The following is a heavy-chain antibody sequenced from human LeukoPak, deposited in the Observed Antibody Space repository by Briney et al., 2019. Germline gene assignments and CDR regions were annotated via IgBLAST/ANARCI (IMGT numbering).Heavy chain of an antibody. CDR3: ARILAAAGVYYFDY. Sequence: LRLSCAASGFTFSSYEMNWVRQAPGKGLEWIGSIYYSGSTYYNPSLKSRVTISVDTSKNQFSLKLSSVTAADTAVYYCARILAAAGVYYFDYWGQGTLVTVSS. CDR1: GFTFSSYE. CDR2: IYYSGST. J-gene: IGHJ4*02. V-gene: IGHV4-39*07. D-gene: IGHD6-13*01.